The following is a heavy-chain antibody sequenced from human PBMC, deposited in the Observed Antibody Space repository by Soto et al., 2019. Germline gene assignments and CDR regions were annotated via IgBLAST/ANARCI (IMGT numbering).Heavy chain of an antibody. Sequence: PGGSLRLSCAASGFTFSTYGMHWVRQAPGKGLEWVAVIWSDGSYKDYADSIEGRFTISRDNSKNTLYLQMNSLRADDTALYYCARDLDSGSYAYWGQGTLVTVSS. CDR1: GFTFSTYG. V-gene: IGHV3-33*01. J-gene: IGHJ4*02. D-gene: IGHD1-26*01. CDR2: IWSDGSYK. CDR3: ARDLDSGSYAY.